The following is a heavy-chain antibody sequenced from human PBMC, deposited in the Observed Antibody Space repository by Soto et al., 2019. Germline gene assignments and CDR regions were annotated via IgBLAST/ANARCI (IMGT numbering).Heavy chain of an antibody. CDR1: GFTFSRYA. V-gene: IGHV3-30-3*01. CDR3: ARDTEALVTMVRGAIDY. D-gene: IGHD3-10*01. CDR2: ISYDGSNK. J-gene: IGHJ4*02. Sequence: QVQLVESGGGVVQPGRSLRLSCAASGFTFSRYAMHWVRQAPGKGLEWVAVISYDGSNKYYADSVKGRFTISRDNSKNTLYLQMNSLRAEDTAVYYCARDTEALVTMVRGAIDYWGQGTLVTVSS.